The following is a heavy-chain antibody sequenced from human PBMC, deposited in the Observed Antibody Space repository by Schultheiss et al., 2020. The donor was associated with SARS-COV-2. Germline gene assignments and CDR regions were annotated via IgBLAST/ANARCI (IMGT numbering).Heavy chain of an antibody. V-gene: IGHV1-18*01. J-gene: IGHJ5*02. Sequence: GGSLRLSCKASGYTFTSYGISWVRQAPGQGLEWMGWISAYNGNTNYAQKLQGRVTMTTDTSTSTAYMELRSLRSDDTAVYYCARDIVVQFDPWGQGTLVTVSS. D-gene: IGHD2-2*01. CDR1: GYTFTSYG. CDR3: ARDIVVQFDP. CDR2: ISAYNGNT.